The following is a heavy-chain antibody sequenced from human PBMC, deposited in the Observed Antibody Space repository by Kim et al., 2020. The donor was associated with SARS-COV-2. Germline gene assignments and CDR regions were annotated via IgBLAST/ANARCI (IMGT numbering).Heavy chain of an antibody. CDR1: GGSFSGYY. D-gene: IGHD2-15*01. Sequence: SETLSLTCAVYGGSFSGYYWIWIRQPPGKGLEWIGEINHSGSTNYNPSLKSRVTISVDTSKNQFSLKLSSVTAADTAVYYCARGIVVVVAATFDYWGQGTLVTVSS. J-gene: IGHJ4*02. V-gene: IGHV4-34*01. CDR3: ARGIVVVVAATFDY. CDR2: INHSGST.